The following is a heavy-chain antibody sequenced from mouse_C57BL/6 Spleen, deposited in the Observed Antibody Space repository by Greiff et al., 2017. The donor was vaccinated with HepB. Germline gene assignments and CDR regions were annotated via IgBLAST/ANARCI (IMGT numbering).Heavy chain of an antibody. CDR1: GYSITSGYY. J-gene: IGHJ2*01. CDR3: AREDHFFDY. V-gene: IGHV3-6*01. CDR2: ISYDGSN. Sequence: EVKLQESGPGLVKPSQSLSLTCSVTGYSITSGYYWNWIRQFPGNKLEWMGYISYDGSNNYNPSLKNRISITRDTSKNQFFLKLNSVTTEDTATYYCAREDHFFDYWGQGTTLTVSS.